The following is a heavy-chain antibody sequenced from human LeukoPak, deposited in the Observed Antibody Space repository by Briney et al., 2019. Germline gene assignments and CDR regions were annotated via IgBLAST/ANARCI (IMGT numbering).Heavy chain of an antibody. J-gene: IGHJ4*02. D-gene: IGHD6-19*01. CDR2: INPNSGGT. Sequence: ASVKVSCKASGYTFTGYYMHWVRQAPGQGLEWMGWINPNSGGTNYAQKFQGRVTMTRDTSISTAYMELRSLRSDDTAVYYCARNWDSSGWYYFDYWGQGTLVTVSS. CDR1: GYTFTGYY. CDR3: ARNWDSSGWYYFDY. V-gene: IGHV1-2*02.